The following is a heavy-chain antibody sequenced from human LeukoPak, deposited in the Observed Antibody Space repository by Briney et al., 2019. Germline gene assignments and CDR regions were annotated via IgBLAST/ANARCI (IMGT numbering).Heavy chain of an antibody. CDR1: GFTFSDFY. CDR2: ISGSGTTI. Sequence: GGSLRLSCAASGFTFSDFYMSWIRQAPGKGLEWVSYISGSGTTIYYADSVRGRFTISRDNAKNSLYLQMNSLRAEDTAVYYCAELGITMIGGVWGKGTTVTISS. D-gene: IGHD3-10*02. CDR3: AELGITMIGGV. V-gene: IGHV3-11*04. J-gene: IGHJ6*04.